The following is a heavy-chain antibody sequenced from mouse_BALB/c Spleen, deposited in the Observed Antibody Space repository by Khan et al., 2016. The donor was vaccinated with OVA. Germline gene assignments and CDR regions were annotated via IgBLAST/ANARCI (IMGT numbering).Heavy chain of an antibody. J-gene: IGHJ4*01. V-gene: IGHV14-3*02. Sequence: VQLQQSGAELVKPGASVKLSCTASGFNIKDTYMHWVKQRPEEGLEWIGKIDPANGNTKYDPKFQGKATITADTSSNTAYLQLSSLTSEDTAVYYCDRTYDGTMDYWGQGTSVTVSS. CDR1: GFNIKDTY. D-gene: IGHD2-14*01. CDR3: DRTYDGTMDY. CDR2: IDPANGNT.